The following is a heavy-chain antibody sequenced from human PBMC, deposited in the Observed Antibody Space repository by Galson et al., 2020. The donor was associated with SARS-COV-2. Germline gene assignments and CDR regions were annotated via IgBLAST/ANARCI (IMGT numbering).Heavy chain of an antibody. J-gene: IGHJ5*02. CDR3: VREGTGTASNLSS. V-gene: IGHV3-74*01. CDR2: INTDGSNT. D-gene: IGHD4-4*01. CDR1: GFTFNNYC. Sequence: PGESLSLSCAASGFTFNNYCMHWVRQTPGKGLVWVSRINTDGSNTNYADSVKGRFTISRDNAKNTLYLQMNSLRAEDTAVYCCVREGTGTASNLSSWGQVALVAVSS.